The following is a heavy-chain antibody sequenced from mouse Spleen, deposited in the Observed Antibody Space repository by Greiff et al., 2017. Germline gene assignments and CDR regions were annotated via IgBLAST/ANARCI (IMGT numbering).Heavy chain of an antibody. D-gene: IGHD1-1*02. Sequence: QVQLQQSGAELVRPGASVTLSCKASGYTFTDYEMHWVKQTPVHGLEWIGAIDPETGGTAYNQKFKGKAILTADKSSSTAYMELRSLTSEDSAVYYCTRHRLWSYYFDYWGQGTTLTVSS. V-gene: IGHV1-15*01. CDR3: TRHRLWSYYFDY. CDR1: GYTFTDYE. CDR2: IDPETGGT. J-gene: IGHJ2*01.